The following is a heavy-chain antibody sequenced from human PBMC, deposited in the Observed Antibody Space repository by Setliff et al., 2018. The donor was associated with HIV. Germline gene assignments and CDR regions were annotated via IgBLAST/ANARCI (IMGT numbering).Heavy chain of an antibody. D-gene: IGHD3-22*01. Sequence: NPSETLSLTCTVSGGSISSDYYFWGWIRQPPGKGLEWIGTIYYSGTTNYNPSLKSRVTISVDTSKNQFSLRLSSVTAADTAVYYCARETYYYNSIGYWRSDAFDVWGQGTMVTVSS. CDR1: GGSISSDYYF. V-gene: IGHV4-39*02. CDR3: ARETYYYNSIGYWRSDAFDV. J-gene: IGHJ3*01. CDR2: IYYSGTT.